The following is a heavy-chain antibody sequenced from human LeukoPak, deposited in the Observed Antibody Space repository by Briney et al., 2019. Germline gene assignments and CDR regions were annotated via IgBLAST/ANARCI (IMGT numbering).Heavy chain of an antibody. Sequence: PGRSLRLSCAASGFTFSSYAMHWVRQAPGKGLGWVAVISYDGSNKYYADSVKGRFTISRDNSKNTLYLQMNSLRAEDTAVYYCARVYGRIDYWGQGTLVTVSS. CDR3: ARVYGRIDY. D-gene: IGHD3-10*01. J-gene: IGHJ4*02. CDR2: ISYDGSNK. V-gene: IGHV3-30-3*01. CDR1: GFTFSSYA.